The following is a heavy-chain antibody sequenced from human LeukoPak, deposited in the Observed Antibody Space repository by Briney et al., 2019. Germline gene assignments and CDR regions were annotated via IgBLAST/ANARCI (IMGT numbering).Heavy chain of an antibody. Sequence: GGSLRLSCEASGFTFNKFAMNWVRQAPGKGLEWVSSISSSSSYIYYADSVKGRFTISRDNAKNSLYLQMNSLRAEDTAVYYCARGSSGNYFDYWGQGTLVTVSS. CDR3: ARGSSGNYFDY. D-gene: IGHD3-22*01. J-gene: IGHJ4*02. CDR1: GFTFNKFA. V-gene: IGHV3-21*01. CDR2: ISSSSSYI.